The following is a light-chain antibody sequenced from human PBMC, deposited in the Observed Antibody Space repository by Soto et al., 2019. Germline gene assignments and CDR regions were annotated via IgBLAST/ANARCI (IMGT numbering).Light chain of an antibody. J-gene: IGKJ1*01. V-gene: IGKV3-15*01. CDR1: QSISSN. Sequence: EIVMTQSPATLSVSPGERATLSCRASQSISSNLAWYQQKTGQAPRLLIYGASTRATGVPARFSASGSGTEFTLTVSSLQSEDFAVYYCHQYNNWPRTFGQGTKVEIK. CDR2: GAS. CDR3: HQYNNWPRT.